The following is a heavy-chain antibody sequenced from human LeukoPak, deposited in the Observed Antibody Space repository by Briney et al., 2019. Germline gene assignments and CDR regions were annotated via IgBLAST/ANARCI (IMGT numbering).Heavy chain of an antibody. CDR1: GFTFSNHW. J-gene: IGHJ4*02. D-gene: IGHD4-17*01. CDR2: IRSDGGTI. CDR3: ARETTASGNFFDS. V-gene: IGHV3-74*01. Sequence: PGGSLRLSCAASGFTFSNHWMHWVRHTPGKGLVWVSRIRSDGGTIDYADSVRGRFTISRDNAKNTLSLQMNSLRAEDTAVYYCARETTASGNFFDSWGQGTLVTVSS.